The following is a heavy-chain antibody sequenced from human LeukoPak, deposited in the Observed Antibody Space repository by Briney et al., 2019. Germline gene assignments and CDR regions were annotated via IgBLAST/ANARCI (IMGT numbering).Heavy chain of an antibody. J-gene: IGHJ4*02. Sequence: SETLSLTCTVSGGSISSYYWSWIRQPPGKGLEWIGYIYYSGSTNYNPSLKSRVTISVDTSKNQFSLKLSSVTAADTAVYYCARDGSGTGRVDYWGQGTLVTVSS. CDR1: GGSISSYY. V-gene: IGHV4-59*01. CDR2: IYYSGST. CDR3: ARDGSGTGRVDY. D-gene: IGHD3-10*01.